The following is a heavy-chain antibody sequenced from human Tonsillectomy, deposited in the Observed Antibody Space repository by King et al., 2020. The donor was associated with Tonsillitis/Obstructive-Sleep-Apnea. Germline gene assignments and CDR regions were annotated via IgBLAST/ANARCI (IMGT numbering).Heavy chain of an antibody. CDR3: ATRRHPGVITIKFGGVCFDH. J-gene: IGHJ5*02. D-gene: IGHD3-16*01. V-gene: IGHV4-34*01. CDR1: GGSFSGYY. Sequence: VQLQQWGAGLLKPSETLSLTCAVYGGSFSGYYWTWIRQPPGRGLEWIGEINRSGTTNYNPSLKSRVTVSVDTSKNQFSMKLASVTAADTAVYFCATRRHPGVITIKFGGVCFDHWGLGTLVTVSS. CDR2: INRSGTT.